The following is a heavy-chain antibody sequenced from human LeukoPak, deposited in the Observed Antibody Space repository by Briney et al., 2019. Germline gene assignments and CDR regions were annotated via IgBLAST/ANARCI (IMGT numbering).Heavy chain of an antibody. D-gene: IGHD6-13*01. CDR3: ARESRAGSSWYGIDY. CDR2: INPSGGST. V-gene: IGHV1-46*01. Sequence: ASVKVSCKASGYTFTSYYMHWVRQAPGQGLEWMGIINPSGGSTSYAQEFQGRVTMTRDTSTSTVYMELSSLRSEDTAVYYCARESRAGSSWYGIDYWGQGTLVTVSS. J-gene: IGHJ4*02. CDR1: GYTFTSYY.